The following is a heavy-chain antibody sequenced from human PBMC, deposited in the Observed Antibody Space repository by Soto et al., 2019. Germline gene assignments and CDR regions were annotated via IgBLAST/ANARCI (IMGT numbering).Heavy chain of an antibody. CDR3: ARDSRYGDRTVKHWYFDP. CDR1: GFTFSTYW. J-gene: IGHJ2*01. Sequence: EVQLVESGGGLVQPGGSLRLSCAASGFTFSTYWMHWVLQAPGKGLVWVSRINSDGSSTSYADSVKGRFTISRDNAKNTLYLQMNSLRVEDTAVYYCARDSRYGDRTVKHWYFDPWGRGTLVTVSS. D-gene: IGHD4-17*01. V-gene: IGHV3-74*01. CDR2: INSDGSST.